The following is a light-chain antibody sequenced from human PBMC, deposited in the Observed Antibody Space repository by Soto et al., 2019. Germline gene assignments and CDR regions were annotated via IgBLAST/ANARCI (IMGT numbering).Light chain of an antibody. J-gene: IGLJ1*01. CDR1: SSEVGGYNY. V-gene: IGLV2-14*01. CDR2: DVS. Sequence: QSVLTQPASGSGSPGQSIPISCTGTSSEVGGYNYVSWYQQHPGKGPKLMIYDVSNRPSGVSNRFSGSKSGNTASLTIWGLQAEDEADYYCTSYTSSSTPYVFGTGAKGTVL. CDR3: TSYTSSSTPYV.